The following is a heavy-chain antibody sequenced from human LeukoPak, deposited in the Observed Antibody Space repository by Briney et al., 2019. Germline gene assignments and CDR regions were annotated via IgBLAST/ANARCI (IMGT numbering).Heavy chain of an antibody. Sequence: GGSLRLSCAASGFTFSNYPMHWVRQAPGKGLEWVAVISIDEINKYYGDSVKGRFTISRDISQDSLYLQMNSLRPDDTAVYYCARGGHLPGALDYWGQGTLVTVSS. V-gene: IGHV3-30*04. D-gene: IGHD1-26*01. CDR2: ISIDEINK. J-gene: IGHJ4*02. CDR1: GFTFSNYP. CDR3: ARGGHLPGALDY.